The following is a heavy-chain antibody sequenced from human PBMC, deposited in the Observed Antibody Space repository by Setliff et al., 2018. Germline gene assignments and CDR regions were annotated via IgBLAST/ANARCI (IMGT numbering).Heavy chain of an antibody. D-gene: IGHD1-1*01. J-gene: IGHJ3*02. CDR3: AKGGGAWDDQHYVFDM. CDR1: GFRFSGQY. CDR2: ISSNGNYA. V-gene: IGHV3-11*05. Sequence: PGGSLRLSCVASGFRFSGQYMSWIRQAPGKGLEWLSYISSNGNYADYANSVKGRFTISRDNSRNSLYLHVSGLRAEDTAVYYCAKGGGAWDDQHYVFDMLGQGTMVTVSS.